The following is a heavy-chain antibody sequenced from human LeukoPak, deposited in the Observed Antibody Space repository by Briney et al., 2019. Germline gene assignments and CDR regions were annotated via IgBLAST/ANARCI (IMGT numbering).Heavy chain of an antibody. V-gene: IGHV1-18*01. D-gene: IGHD2-21*01. CDR3: ASDPSSGDWGYYYYYMDV. Sequence: ASVKVSCKASGYSFTTYAISWVRQAPGQGLEWMGWISAYNGNTNYAQKVQGRVTMTTDTSTSTAYMELRSLRSDDTAVYYCASDPSSGDWGYYYYYMDVWGKGTTVTVSS. CDR1: GYSFTTYA. CDR2: ISAYNGNT. J-gene: IGHJ6*03.